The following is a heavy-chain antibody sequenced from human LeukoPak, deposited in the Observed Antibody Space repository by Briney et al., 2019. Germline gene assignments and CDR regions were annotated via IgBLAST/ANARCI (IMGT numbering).Heavy chain of an antibody. CDR2: ISYDGSNK. J-gene: IGHJ4*02. V-gene: IGHV3-30-3*01. CDR3: ARDAEWLTALYYFDY. D-gene: IGHD3-3*01. CDR1: GFTFSSYA. Sequence: GGSLRLSCAASGFTFSSYAMHWVRRAPGKGLEWVAVISYDGSNKYYADSVKGRFTISRDNSKNTLYLQMNSLRAEDTAVYYCARDAEWLTALYYFDYWGQGTLVTVSS.